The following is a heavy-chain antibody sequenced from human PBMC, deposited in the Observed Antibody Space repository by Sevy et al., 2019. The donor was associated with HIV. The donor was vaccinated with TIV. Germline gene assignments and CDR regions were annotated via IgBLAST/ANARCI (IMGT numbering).Heavy chain of an antibody. CDR3: ASCSGPHIGCEYNYYYMDV. Sequence: GGSLRLSCRASGFSFVDYTVMWFRQGPGKGLEWVGLSRSKAYGGTTEYAASVRGRFSISRDDSKTIAYLHLNSLRVEDTAVYSCASCSGPHIGCEYNYYYMDVWGKGTTVTVSS. D-gene: IGHD3-10*02. J-gene: IGHJ6*03. V-gene: IGHV3-49*03. CDR1: GFSFVDYT. CDR2: SRSKAYGGTT.